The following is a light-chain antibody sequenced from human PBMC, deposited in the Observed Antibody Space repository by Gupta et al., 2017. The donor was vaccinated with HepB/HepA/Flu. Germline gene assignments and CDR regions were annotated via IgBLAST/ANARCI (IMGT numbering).Light chain of an antibody. J-gene: IGKJ2*03. CDR1: QGISSY. CDR2: AAS. Sequence: AIRMTQSPSSFSASTGDRVTITCRASQGISSYLAWYQQKPGKAPKLLIYAASTVQSGVPSRFSGSGSGTDFTLTISGLQSEDFATYYCLQDYSSPPSFGQGTKLEIK. CDR3: LQDYSSPPS. V-gene: IGKV1-8*01.